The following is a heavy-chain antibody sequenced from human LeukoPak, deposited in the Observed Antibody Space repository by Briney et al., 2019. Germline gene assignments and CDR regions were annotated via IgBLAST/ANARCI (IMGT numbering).Heavy chain of an antibody. V-gene: IGHV4-61*02. CDR2: IYTSGST. J-gene: IGHJ3*02. CDR1: GGSISSGSYY. D-gene: IGHD7-27*01. Sequence: SETLSLTCTVSGGSISSGSYYWSWIRQPAGKGLEWIGRIYTSGSTNYNPSLKSRVTISVDTSKNQFSLNLNSVTAADTAVYYCARDRAGDSFDIWGQGTMVTVSS. CDR3: ARDRAGDSFDI.